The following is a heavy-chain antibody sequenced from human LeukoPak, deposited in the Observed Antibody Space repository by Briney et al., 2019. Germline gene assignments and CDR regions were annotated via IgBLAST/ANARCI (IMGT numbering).Heavy chain of an antibody. CDR1: GFTLSSCW. CDR2: INSDGSST. J-gene: IGHJ6*02. CDR3: ARAISYTNYGMDV. V-gene: IGHV3-74*01. Sequence: GGSLRLSCAASGFTLSSCWMHWVRQVPGKGLVWVSRINSDGSSTSYADSVKGRFTISRDNAKNTLYLQMNSLRAEDTAVYYCARAISYTNYGMDVWGQGTTVTVSS. D-gene: IGHD4-11*01.